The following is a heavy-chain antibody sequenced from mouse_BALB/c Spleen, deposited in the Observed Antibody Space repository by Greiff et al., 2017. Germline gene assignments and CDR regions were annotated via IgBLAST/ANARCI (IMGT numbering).Heavy chain of an antibody. CDR1: GFTFSSFG. V-gene: IGHV5-17*02. CDR3: ARRYDGNYAMDY. Sequence: DVMLVESGGGLVQPGGSRKLSCAASGFTFSSFGMHWVRQAPEKGLEWVAYISSGSSTIYYADTVKGRFTISRDNPKNTLFLQMTSLRSEDTAMYYCARRYDGNYAMDYWGQGTSVTVSS. J-gene: IGHJ4*01. D-gene: IGHD2-14*01. CDR2: ISSGSSTI.